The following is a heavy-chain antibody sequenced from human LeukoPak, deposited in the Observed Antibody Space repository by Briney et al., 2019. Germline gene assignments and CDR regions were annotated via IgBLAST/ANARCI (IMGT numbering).Heavy chain of an antibody. D-gene: IGHD2-2*02. V-gene: IGHV3-48*03. CDR1: GFPFSSYE. J-gene: IGHJ5*02. CDR3: AREHRPQYTTTWDNWFDP. Sequence: GGSLRLSCAASGFPFSSYEMNWVRQAPGKRPQWVSYISSGGDKRYYAASVKGRFTISRDNAKNSLYLQIDSLRDEDTAIYYCAREHRPQYTTTWDNWFDPWGQGTQVAVSS. CDR2: ISSGGDKR.